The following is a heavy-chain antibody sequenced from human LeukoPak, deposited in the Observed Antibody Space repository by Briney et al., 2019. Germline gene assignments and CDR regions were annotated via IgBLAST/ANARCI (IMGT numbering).Heavy chain of an antibody. CDR3: ARDTGGRGYDFWSGYYYYYYMDV. CDR2: MNLKSGNT. CDR1: GYTFTSNN. Sequence: ASVKVSCKASGYTFTSNNINWVRQAPGQGLEWMGWMNLKSGNTDYAQKFQGRLTMTRDTSTNTAYMELSGLRSDDTAVYYCARDTGGRGYDFWSGYYYYYYMDVWGKGTTVTVSS. V-gene: IGHV1-8*02. D-gene: IGHD3-3*01. J-gene: IGHJ6*03.